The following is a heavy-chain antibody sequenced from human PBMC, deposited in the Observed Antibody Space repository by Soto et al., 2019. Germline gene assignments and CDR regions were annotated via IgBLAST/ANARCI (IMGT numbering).Heavy chain of an antibody. Sequence: QVQLVESGGGVVQPGRSLRLSCAASGFTFINYAMHWVRQAPGKGLEWVAVISYDGSNKYYADSVKGRFTISRDNSKNTTYLQMNSLSAEDTAVYHCARDQVKGTMTILWGQGTLVTVSS. J-gene: IGHJ4*02. CDR2: ISYDGSNK. D-gene: IGHD4-17*01. CDR1: GFTFINYA. V-gene: IGHV3-30-3*01. CDR3: ARDQVKGTMTIL.